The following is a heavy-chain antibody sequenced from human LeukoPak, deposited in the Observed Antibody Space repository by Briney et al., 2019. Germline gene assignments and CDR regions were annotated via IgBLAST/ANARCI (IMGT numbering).Heavy chain of an antibody. CDR1: GFSFSVYG. J-gene: IGHJ6*03. V-gene: IGHV3-30*02. CDR2: IRYDGSNQ. Sequence: GSLRLSCVASGFSFSVYGMHWVRQAPGKGLEWVAFIRYDGSNQYYADSVKGRFTISRDNAKNSLYLQMNSLRAEDTAVYYCARGTIGWYYYYYMDVWGKGTTVTVSS. D-gene: IGHD6-19*01. CDR3: ARGTIGWYYYYYMDV.